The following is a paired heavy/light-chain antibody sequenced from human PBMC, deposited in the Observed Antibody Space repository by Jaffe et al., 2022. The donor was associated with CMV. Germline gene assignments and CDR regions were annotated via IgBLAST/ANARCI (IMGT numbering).Heavy chain of an antibody. CDR2: IISSRSHI. D-gene: IGHD3-22*01. Sequence: EVQLVESGGGLVKPGGSLRLSCVASGFTFSSYGMKWVRQAPGRGLEWISSIISSRSHIYYADSVKGRFTISRDNAKNSVYLQLDSLRADDTAVYFCARAATYYYDSPSPHTYYMDVWGKGTTVTVSS. J-gene: IGHJ6*03. CDR1: GFTFSSYG. V-gene: IGHV3-21*01. CDR3: ARAATYYYDSPSPHTYYMDV.
Light chain of an antibody. CDR2: YDR. CDR1: NIGRKS. J-gene: IGLJ3*02. CDR3: QVWDSGSDQGV. Sequence: YVLTQPSSVSVAPGKTATITCGGDNIGRKSVQWYQQRPGQAPVLVIHYDRDRPSGIPERISGSNSGNTATLTISRVEVGDEADYYCQVWDSGSDQGVFGGGTKLTV. V-gene: IGLV3-21*04.